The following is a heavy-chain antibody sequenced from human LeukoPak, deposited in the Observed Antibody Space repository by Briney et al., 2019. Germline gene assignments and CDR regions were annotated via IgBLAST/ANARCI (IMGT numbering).Heavy chain of an antibody. D-gene: IGHD6-19*01. Sequence: SETLSLTCTVSGGSVSSYYWSWIGQPRGKGLEWIGYIYYSGSTNYNPSLKSRVTISVDTSKNQFSLKLSSVTAADTAVYYCAVYSSGWFDYWGQGTLVTVSS. V-gene: IGHV4-59*02. CDR2: IYYSGST. CDR1: GGSVSSYY. CDR3: AVYSSGWFDY. J-gene: IGHJ4*02.